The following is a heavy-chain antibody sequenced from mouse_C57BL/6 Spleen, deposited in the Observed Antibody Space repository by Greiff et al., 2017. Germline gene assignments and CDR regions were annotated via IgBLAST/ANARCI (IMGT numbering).Heavy chain of an antibody. CDR1: GYAFSSYW. CDR2: IYPGDGDT. D-gene: IGHD2-3*01. Sequence: VQLQQSGAELVKPGASVKISCKASGYAFSSYWMNWVKQRPGKGLEWIGQIYPGDGDTNYNGKFKGKATLTADKSSSTAYMQLSSLTSEDSAVYFCARCVYDYYAMDYWGQGTSVTVSS. J-gene: IGHJ4*01. V-gene: IGHV1-80*01. CDR3: ARCVYDYYAMDY.